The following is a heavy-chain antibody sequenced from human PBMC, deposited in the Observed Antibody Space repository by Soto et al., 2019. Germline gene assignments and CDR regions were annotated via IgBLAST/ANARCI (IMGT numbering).Heavy chain of an antibody. J-gene: IGHJ6*03. CDR2: INSDGSST. CDR1: GFTFRTYW. V-gene: IGHV3-74*01. D-gene: IGHD2-15*01. Sequence: GGSLRLSCAASGFTFRTYWMHWVRQAPGKGLVWVSRINSDGSSTTYADSVKGRFTISRDNAKNTLYLQMNSLRAEDTAVYFCARAQGGCGGSYQYYYYFYMDVWGKGTTVTVSS. CDR3: ARAQGGCGGSYQYYYYFYMDV.